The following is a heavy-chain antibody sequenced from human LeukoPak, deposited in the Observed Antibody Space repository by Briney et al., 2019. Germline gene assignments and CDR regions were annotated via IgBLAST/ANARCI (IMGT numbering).Heavy chain of an antibody. Sequence: PGGSLRLSCAASGFTLSNYGMNWVRQAPGKGLEWVSYISSSSSNIAYADSVKGRFTISRDNVKNSLYLQINSLRVEDTSVYYCARGGAARPDYWGQGTLVTVSS. V-gene: IGHV3-48*04. CDR1: GFTLSNYG. CDR2: ISSSSSNI. J-gene: IGHJ4*02. D-gene: IGHD6-6*01. CDR3: ARGGAARPDY.